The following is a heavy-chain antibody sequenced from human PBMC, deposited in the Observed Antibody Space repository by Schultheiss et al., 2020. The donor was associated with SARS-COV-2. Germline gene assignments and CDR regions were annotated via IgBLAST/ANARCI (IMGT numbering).Heavy chain of an antibody. CDR2: ISTGSSAR. CDR3: AKDETPRRPGFRWFDP. J-gene: IGHJ5*02. CDR1: GFTFSSYG. V-gene: IGHV3-48*01. Sequence: GGSLRLSCAASGFTFSSYGMHWVRQAPGKGLEWVSYISTGSSARYYADSVKGRFTISRDNAKNTLYLQMNSLRAEDTAVYYCAKDETPRRPGFRWFDPWGQGTLVTVSS. D-gene: IGHD1-14*01.